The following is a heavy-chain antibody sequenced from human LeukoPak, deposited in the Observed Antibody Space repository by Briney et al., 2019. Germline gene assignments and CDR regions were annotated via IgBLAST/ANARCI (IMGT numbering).Heavy chain of an antibody. V-gene: IGHV3-11*01. CDR1: GFTFSDYY. J-gene: IGHJ6*02. CDR2: ISKSDSTI. D-gene: IGHD2-2*01. Sequence: PGGSLRLSCAASGFTFSDYYMSWVRQAPGKGLEWISYISKSDSTIYYADSVRGRFTISRDNAEDSLFLQMNSLRAEDTAVYYCARRNAYCGTTFCSHASYFYYGMDVWGQGTTVTVSS. CDR3: ARRNAYCGTTFCSHASYFYYGMDV.